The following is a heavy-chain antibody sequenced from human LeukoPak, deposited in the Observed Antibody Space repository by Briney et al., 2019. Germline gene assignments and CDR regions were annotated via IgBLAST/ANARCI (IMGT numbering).Heavy chain of an antibody. Sequence: KPSETLSLTCTVSGGSISSSSYYWGWIRQPPGKGLEWIGSIYYSGSTYYNPSLKSRVTISVDTSKNQFSLKLSSVTAADTAVYYCAREAYCGGDCYRFDYWGQGTLVTVSS. J-gene: IGHJ4*02. CDR2: IYYSGST. D-gene: IGHD2-21*02. CDR3: AREAYCGGDCYRFDY. V-gene: IGHV4-39*07. CDR1: GGSISSSSYY.